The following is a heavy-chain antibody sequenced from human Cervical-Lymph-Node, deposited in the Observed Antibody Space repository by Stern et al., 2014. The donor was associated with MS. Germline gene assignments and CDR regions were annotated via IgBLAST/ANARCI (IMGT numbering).Heavy chain of an antibody. CDR2: IYYSGIT. CDR3: AKWGTGGYGHFDY. J-gene: IGHJ4*02. D-gene: IGHD3-16*01. CDR1: GASISSSY. Sequence: VQLLESGPGLVKPSETLSLTCTVSGASISSSYLSWVRQPPGKGPEWIAYIYYSGITNYNPSLRSRFTISVDMAKNQFSLKLTSVTAADTAVYYCAKWGTGGYGHFDYWGQGILVTVSS. V-gene: IGHV4-59*01.